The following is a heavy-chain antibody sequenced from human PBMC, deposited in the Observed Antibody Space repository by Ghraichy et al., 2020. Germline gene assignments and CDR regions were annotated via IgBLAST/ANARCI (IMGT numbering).Heavy chain of an antibody. CDR2: INPNSGGT. V-gene: IGHV1-2*02. D-gene: IGHD3-3*01. CDR1: GYTFTGYY. J-gene: IGHJ3*02. CDR3: ARIDFWSGYESMDAFDI. Sequence: ASVKVSCKASGYTFTGYYMHWVRQAPGQGLEWMGWINPNSGGTNYAQKFQGRVTMTRDTSISTAYMELSRLRSDDTAVYYCARIDFWSGYESMDAFDILGEGTMVTVSP.